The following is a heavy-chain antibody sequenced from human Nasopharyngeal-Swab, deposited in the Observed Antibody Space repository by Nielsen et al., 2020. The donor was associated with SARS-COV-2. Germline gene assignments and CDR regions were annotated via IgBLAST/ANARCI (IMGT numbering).Heavy chain of an antibody. D-gene: IGHD4-17*01. CDR3: AGGPATVTTSYYYYYMDV. V-gene: IGHV1-8*02. CDR2: MNPNSGNT. J-gene: IGHJ6*03. CDR1: GGTFSSYA. Sequence: ASVKVSCKASGGTFSSYAISWVRQAPGQGLEWMGWMNPNSGNTGYAQKFQGRVTMTRNTSISTAYMELSSLGSEDTAVYYCAGGPATVTTSYYYYYMDVWGKGTTVTVSS.